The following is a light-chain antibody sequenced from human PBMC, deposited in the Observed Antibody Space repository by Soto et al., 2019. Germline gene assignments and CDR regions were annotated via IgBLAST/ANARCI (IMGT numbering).Light chain of an antibody. CDR1: SSDVGSYNL. CDR2: EGS. Sequence: QSARTQPASVSGSPGQSITTSCTGTSSDVGSYNLVSWYQQHPGKAPKLMIYEGSKRPSGVSNRFSGSKSGNTASLTISGLQAEDEADYYCCSYAGSSTFHVVFGGGTKLTVL. V-gene: IGLV2-23*03. J-gene: IGLJ2*01. CDR3: CSYAGSSTFHVV.